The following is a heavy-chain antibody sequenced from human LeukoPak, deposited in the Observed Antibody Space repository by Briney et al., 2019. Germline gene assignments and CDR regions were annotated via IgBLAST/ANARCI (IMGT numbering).Heavy chain of an antibody. J-gene: IGHJ4*02. CDR3: TTVPVESVYYDILTGYYTE. CDR2: IKSKTDGGTT. CDR1: GFTFSNAW. Sequence: PGGSLRLSCAASGFTFSNAWMSWVRQAPGKGLEWVGRIKSKTDGGTTDYAAPVKGGFTISRDDSKNTLYLQMNSLKTEDTAVYYCTTVPVESVYYDILTGYYTEWGQGTLVTVSS. D-gene: IGHD3-9*01. V-gene: IGHV3-15*01.